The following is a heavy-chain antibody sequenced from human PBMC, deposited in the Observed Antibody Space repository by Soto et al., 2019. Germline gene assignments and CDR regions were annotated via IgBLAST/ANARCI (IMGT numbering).Heavy chain of an antibody. D-gene: IGHD3-9*01. CDR1: GASITSAGYY. CDR3: VRDYLLTGFDP. V-gene: IGHV4-61*08. J-gene: IGHJ5*02. CDR2: VYYSGST. Sequence: WGTLSLTCTVTGASITSAGYYWTWVRQPPGKGLEWIGYVYYSGSTNYNPSLESRVTISIDASKNQFSLKMKSVTAADTAVYYCVRDYLLTGFDPWGQGALVTVSS.